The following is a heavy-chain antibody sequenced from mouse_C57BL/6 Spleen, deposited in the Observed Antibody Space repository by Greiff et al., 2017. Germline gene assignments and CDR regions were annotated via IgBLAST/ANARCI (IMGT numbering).Heavy chain of an antibody. V-gene: IGHV3-3*01. D-gene: IGHD2-12*01. CDR1: GFSINSDCY. CDR3: ARENYSKGGYFDV. J-gene: IGHJ1*03. Sequence: EVKLMESGPSLVRPSQTLSLTCTVTGFSINSDCYWIWIRQFPGNKLEYIGYTFYSGITYYNPSLESRTYITRDKSKNQFSLKLSAVTTEDTATYYCARENYSKGGYFDVWGTGTTVTVSS. CDR2: TFYSGIT.